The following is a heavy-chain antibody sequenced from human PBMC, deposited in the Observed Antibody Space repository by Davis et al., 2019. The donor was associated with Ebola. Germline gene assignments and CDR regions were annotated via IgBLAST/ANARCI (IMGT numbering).Heavy chain of an antibody. Sequence: PGGSLRLSCATSGFIFNNYGMYWVRQAPGKGLEWVAFIGRHGSNPFYVDSVKGRFTVSRDNTKNTLYLQMNNLRAEDTALYYCVKEGPREGGHGLIGYYGMDVWGKGTTVIVSS. D-gene: IGHD3-16*01. CDR3: VKEGPREGGHGLIGYYGMDV. J-gene: IGHJ6*04. CDR1: GFIFNNYG. CDR2: IGRHGSNP. V-gene: IGHV3-30*02.